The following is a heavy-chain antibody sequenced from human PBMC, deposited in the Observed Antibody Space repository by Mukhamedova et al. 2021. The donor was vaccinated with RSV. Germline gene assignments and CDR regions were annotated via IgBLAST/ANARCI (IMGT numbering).Heavy chain of an antibody. CDR1: A. CDR2: IIPILGIA. Sequence: AISWVRQAPGQGLEWMGGIIPILGIANYAQKFQGRVTITADKSTSTAYMELSSLRSEDTAVYYCARAIITMVRGLGGPEYYYYGM. V-gene: IGHV1-69*10. J-gene: IGHJ6*01. CDR3: ARAIITMVRGLGGPEYYYYGM. D-gene: IGHD3-10*01.